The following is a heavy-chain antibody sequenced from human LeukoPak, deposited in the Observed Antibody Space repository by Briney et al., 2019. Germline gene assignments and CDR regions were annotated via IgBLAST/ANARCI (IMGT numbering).Heavy chain of an antibody. Sequence: GGSLRLSCAASGFTFSNYWMPWVRQAPGKGLVWVSHINTDGSTTTYADSVKGRFTISRDNAKNTLYLQMHSLRAEDTAVYYCARDTYDTSGYYYGPFDYWGQGTLVTVSS. V-gene: IGHV3-74*01. CDR1: GFTFSNYW. CDR3: ARDTYDTSGYYYGPFDY. J-gene: IGHJ4*02. CDR2: INTDGSTT. D-gene: IGHD3-22*01.